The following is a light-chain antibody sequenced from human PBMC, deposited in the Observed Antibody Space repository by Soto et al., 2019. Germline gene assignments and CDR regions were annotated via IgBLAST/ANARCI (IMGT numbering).Light chain of an antibody. CDR2: DAS. J-gene: IGKJ2*01. V-gene: IGKV1-39*01. Sequence: DIQMTQSPSSLSASVGDRVTITCRASQTITTYLNWYQQKPGKAPKLLMYDASSLQSGVPSKFSGSGPRTHFSLTVSRLQPEDSATYYCQQSYSTPIYTFGQGTTLEI. CDR3: QQSYSTPIYT. CDR1: QTITTY.